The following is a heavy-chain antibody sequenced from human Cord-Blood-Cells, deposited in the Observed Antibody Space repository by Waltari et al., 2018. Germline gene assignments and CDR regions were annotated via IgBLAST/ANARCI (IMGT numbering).Heavy chain of an antibody. CDR2: ISGSGGST. Sequence: EVQLFESGGGLVQPGGSLRLSCAASGFTFSSYAMSWVRQAPGKGLEWVSAISGSGGSTYYADSVKGRFTVSRDNSKNTLYLQMSSLRAEDTAVYYCAKEPYDILTGYYIAFDIWGQGTMVTVSS. D-gene: IGHD3-9*01. J-gene: IGHJ3*02. CDR3: AKEPYDILTGYYIAFDI. V-gene: IGHV3-23*01. CDR1: GFTFSSYA.